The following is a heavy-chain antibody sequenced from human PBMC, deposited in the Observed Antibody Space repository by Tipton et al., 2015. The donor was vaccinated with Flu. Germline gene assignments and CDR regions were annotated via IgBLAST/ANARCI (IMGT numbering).Heavy chain of an antibody. J-gene: IGHJ5*02. V-gene: IGHV4-34*01. CDR1: GGSFSGYY. CDR2: INHSGST. CDR3: ALGVWFDP. Sequence: LRLSCAVYGGSFSGYYWSWIRQPPGQGLEWIGEINHSGSTNYNPSLKSRVTISVDTSKNQFSLKLGSVTAADTAVYYCALGVWFDPWGQGTLVTVSS.